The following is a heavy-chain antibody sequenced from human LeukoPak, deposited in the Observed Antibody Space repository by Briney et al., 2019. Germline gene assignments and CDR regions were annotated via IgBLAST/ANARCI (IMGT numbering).Heavy chain of an antibody. J-gene: IGHJ4*02. Sequence: ASVKVSCKASGYSFTSYGISWVRQAPGQGLEWMGWISGYNGNKNYAQKIQGRVTMTTDTSTSTAYMELRSLTSEDTAVYSCARGNGFWAPLSYWGQGTLVTVSS. CDR1: GYSFTSYG. V-gene: IGHV1-18*01. CDR3: ARGNGFWAPLSY. D-gene: IGHD3-10*01. CDR2: ISGYNGNK.